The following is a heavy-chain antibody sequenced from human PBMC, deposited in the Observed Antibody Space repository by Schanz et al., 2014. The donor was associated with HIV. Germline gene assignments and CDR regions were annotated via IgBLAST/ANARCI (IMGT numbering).Heavy chain of an antibody. V-gene: IGHV3-30*03. CDR3: ARFANWAFDI. CDR2: ISYDGSNK. D-gene: IGHD1-1*01. Sequence: VQLVESGGGLVQPGGSLRLSCAASGFTFSSYSMNWVRQAPGKGLEWVAVISYDGSNKYYADSVKGRFTISRDNSKNTLYLQMNSLRAEDTAVYYCARFANWAFDIWGQGTTVTVSS. J-gene: IGHJ3*02. CDR1: GFTFSSYS.